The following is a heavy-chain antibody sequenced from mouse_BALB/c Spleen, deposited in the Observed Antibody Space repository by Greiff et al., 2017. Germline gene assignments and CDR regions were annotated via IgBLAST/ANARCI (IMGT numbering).Heavy chain of an antibody. D-gene: IGHD2-4*01. Sequence: SGPELVKPGASVKVSCKASGYAFTSYNMYWVKQSHGKSLEWIGYIDPYNGGTSYNQKFKGKATLTVDKSSSTAYMHLNSLTSEDSAVYYCALYDYEEGFAYWGQGTLVTVSA. CDR1: GYAFTSYN. J-gene: IGHJ3*01. V-gene: IGHV1S135*01. CDR2: IDPYNGGT. CDR3: ALYDYEEGFAY.